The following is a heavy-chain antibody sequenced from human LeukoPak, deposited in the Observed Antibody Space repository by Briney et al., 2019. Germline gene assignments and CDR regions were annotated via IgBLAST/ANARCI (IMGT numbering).Heavy chain of an antibody. J-gene: IGHJ6*02. CDR3: AREVVIFPDYYYYGMDV. D-gene: IGHD2/OR15-2a*01. CDR2: ISRSGDTL. CDR1: GFPFGDYY. Sequence: PGGSLRLSCAASGFPFGDYYMTWIRQAPGKGLEWISYISRSGDTLYYADSVEGRFTISRDNAKNSLFLQMNSLRADDTAAYYCAREVVIFPDYYYYGMDVWGQGTTVTVSS. V-gene: IGHV3-11*01.